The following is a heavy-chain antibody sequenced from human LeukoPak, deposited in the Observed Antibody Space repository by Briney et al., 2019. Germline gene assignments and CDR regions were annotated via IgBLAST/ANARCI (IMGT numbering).Heavy chain of an antibody. CDR3: ARDIAAPTEPAFDI. V-gene: IGHV3-30*02. CDR2: IRNAGSVK. D-gene: IGHD6-6*01. CDR1: GFTFSSYG. J-gene: IGHJ3*02. Sequence: GGSLRLSCAASGFTFSSYGMHWVRQAPGKGLEWVAFIRNAGSVKYYADSLKGRFTISRDNSKNTLYLQMNSLRAEDTAVYYCARDIAAPTEPAFDIWGQGTMVTVSS.